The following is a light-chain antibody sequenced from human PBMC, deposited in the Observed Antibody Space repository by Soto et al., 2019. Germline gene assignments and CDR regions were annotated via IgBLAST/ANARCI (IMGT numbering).Light chain of an antibody. CDR2: DDH. Sequence: QSVLTQPHSASGTPRQRVTISCSGSSYNIVTNTVNWYRQLPGAAPKLLISDDHHRSSGVPDRFSASKSGTSASLAISGLHSEDECAYYCATWDDSLNGRVFGGGTKLTVL. V-gene: IGLV1-44*01. CDR1: SYNIVTNT. J-gene: IGLJ2*01. CDR3: ATWDDSLNGRV.